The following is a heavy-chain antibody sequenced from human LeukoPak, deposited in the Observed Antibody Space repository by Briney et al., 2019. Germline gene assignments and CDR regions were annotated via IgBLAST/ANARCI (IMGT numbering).Heavy chain of an antibody. J-gene: IGHJ4*02. CDR3: ATGPVAMESFDY. Sequence: PSETLSLTCAVYGGSFSGYYWSWIRQPPGKGLEWIGEINPSGSTNYNPSLKSRVTISVDTSKNQFSLKLSSVTAADTAVYYCATGPVAMESFDYWGQGTLVTVSS. D-gene: IGHD6-19*01. CDR1: GGSFSGYY. CDR2: INPSGST. V-gene: IGHV4-34*01.